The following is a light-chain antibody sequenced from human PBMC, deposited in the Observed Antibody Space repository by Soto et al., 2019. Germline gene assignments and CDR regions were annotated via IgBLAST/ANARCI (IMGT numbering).Light chain of an antibody. V-gene: IGKV3-11*01. CDR3: QQRSNWQVT. Sequence: EIVLKQSPATLSLSPGERSTRSCRASQSVSTYLAWYQQKPGQAPRLLIYDASNRATGIPARFSGSGSGTDFTLTISSLEPEDFAVYYCQQRSNWQVTFGQGTRLEIK. CDR1: QSVSTY. CDR2: DAS. J-gene: IGKJ5*01.